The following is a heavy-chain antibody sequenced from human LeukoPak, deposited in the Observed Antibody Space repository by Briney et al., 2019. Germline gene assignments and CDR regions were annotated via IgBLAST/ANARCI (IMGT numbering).Heavy chain of an antibody. D-gene: IGHD1-26*01. J-gene: IGHJ4*02. CDR2: ISAYNGNT. CDR1: GYTFTSYG. V-gene: IGHV1-18*01. Sequence: GASVKVSCKASGYTFTSYGISWVRQAPGQGLEWMGWISAYNGNTNYAQKLQGRVTMTTDTSTSTAYMELRSLRSDDTAVYYCARDLQAVGAKSENYWGQGTLVTVSS. CDR3: ARDLQAVGAKSENY.